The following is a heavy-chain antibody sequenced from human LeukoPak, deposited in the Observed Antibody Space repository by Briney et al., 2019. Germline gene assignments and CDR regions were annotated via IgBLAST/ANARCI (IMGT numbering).Heavy chain of an antibody. CDR3: TRYLSGGFDS. Sequence: GGSLRLSCAASGFTFDDYGMSWVRQAPGKGLVWVSRINTDGSTTSYADSVKGRFTFSRDNAKNTLYLQMNSLRAEDTAVYYCTRYLSGGFDSWGQGTLVTVSS. D-gene: IGHD2-15*01. CDR2: INTDGSTT. CDR1: GFTFDDYG. J-gene: IGHJ4*02. V-gene: IGHV3-74*01.